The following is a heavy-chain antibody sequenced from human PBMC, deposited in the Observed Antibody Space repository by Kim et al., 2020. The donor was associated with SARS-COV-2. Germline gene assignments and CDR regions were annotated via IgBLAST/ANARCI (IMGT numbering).Heavy chain of an antibody. D-gene: IGHD6-13*01. J-gene: IGHJ4*02. CDR3: ARDSSSWYGGGDY. V-gene: IGHV7-4-1*02. Sequence: YAQGFTGRFVFSLDTSVSTAYLQISSLKAEDTAVYYCARDSSSWYGGGDYWGQGTLVTVSS.